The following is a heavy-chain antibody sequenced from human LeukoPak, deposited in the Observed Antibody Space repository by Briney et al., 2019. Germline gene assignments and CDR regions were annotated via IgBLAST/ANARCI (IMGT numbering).Heavy chain of an antibody. D-gene: IGHD3-22*01. V-gene: IGHV3-30-3*01. Sequence: GRSLRLSCAASGLTFSTYAMHWVRQAPGKGLEWVAVISYDGSNKYYADSVKGRFTISRDSSKNTLYLQMNSLRAEDTAVYYCARESNYYDSSGYYPYYFDYWGQGTLVTVSS. J-gene: IGHJ4*02. CDR1: GLTFSTYA. CDR3: ARESNYYDSSGYYPYYFDY. CDR2: ISYDGSNK.